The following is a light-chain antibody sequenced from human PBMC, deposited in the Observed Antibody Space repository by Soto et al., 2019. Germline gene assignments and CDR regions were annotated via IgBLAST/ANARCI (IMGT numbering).Light chain of an antibody. CDR1: QSISSW. V-gene: IGKV1-5*01. CDR2: DAS. J-gene: IGKJ2*03. Sequence: DIQMTQPPSTLSASVGDRVTITCRASQSISSWLAWYQQKRGKAPKLLIYDASCLESGVPSRFSGSGLGPEFTLTVSSLQHDDIASYYCQQYNSYYSFGQGTKVESK. CDR3: QQYNSYYS.